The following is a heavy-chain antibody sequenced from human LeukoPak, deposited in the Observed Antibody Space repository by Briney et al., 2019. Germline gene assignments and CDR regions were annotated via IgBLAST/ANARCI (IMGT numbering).Heavy chain of an antibody. CDR2: ISGSNGYT. Sequence: KPGGSLRLSCAASGFTFSTYSMNWIRQAPGKGLEWTSYISGSNGYTKYADSVKGRFTISRDNAKNSLYLQMNSLRAEDTAVYYCARGSGSDYWGQGTLVTVSS. J-gene: IGHJ4*02. D-gene: IGHD6-19*01. CDR1: GFTFSTYS. V-gene: IGHV3-21*05. CDR3: ARGSGSDY.